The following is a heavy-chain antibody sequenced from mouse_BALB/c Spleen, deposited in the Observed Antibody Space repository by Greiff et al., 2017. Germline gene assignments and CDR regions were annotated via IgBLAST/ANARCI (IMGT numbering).Heavy chain of an antibody. J-gene: IGHJ3*01. Sequence: QVQLKQPGAELVKPGASVKLSCKASGYTFTSYWMHWVKQRPGQGLEWIGEINPSNGRTNYNEKFKSKATLTVDKSSSTAYMQLSSLTSEDSAVYYCARDLGRGAWFAYWGQGTLVTVSA. CDR2: INPSNGRT. D-gene: IGHD4-1*01. V-gene: IGHV1S81*02. CDR3: ARDLGRGAWFAY. CDR1: GYTFTSYW.